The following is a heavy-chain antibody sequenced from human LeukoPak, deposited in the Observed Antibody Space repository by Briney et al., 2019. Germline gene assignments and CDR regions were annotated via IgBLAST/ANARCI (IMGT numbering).Heavy chain of an antibody. CDR3: AKDGTRPFYGSGSYYNYFDS. CDR2: SNHSGST. V-gene: IGHV4-34*01. J-gene: IGHJ4*02. CDR1: GGSFSGYY. D-gene: IGHD3-10*01. Sequence: PSETLSLTCAVYGGSFSGYYWSWIRQPPGKGLEWIGESNHSGSTNYNPSLKSRVTMSVDTSRNQLSLKLSSVTAADTAVYYCAKDGTRPFYGSGSYYNYFDSWGQGTLVTVSS.